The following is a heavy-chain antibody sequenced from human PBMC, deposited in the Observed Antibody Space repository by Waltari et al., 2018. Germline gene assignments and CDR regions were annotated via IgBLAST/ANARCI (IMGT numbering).Heavy chain of an antibody. CDR2: ISVSDAT. CDR1: GLTAFTHA. J-gene: IGHJ1*01. Sequence: EVQLLESGGGFVQPGGSLRLYCQASGLTAFTHAINWVRQAPGKGLEWVSSISVSDATYYADSVKGRFTISRDYSDNTVYLQMDSLRADDTAVYFCAKPFYNWDDPLHSWGQGTPVTVSS. V-gene: IGHV3-23*01. CDR3: AKPFYNWDDPLHS. D-gene: IGHD1-20*01.